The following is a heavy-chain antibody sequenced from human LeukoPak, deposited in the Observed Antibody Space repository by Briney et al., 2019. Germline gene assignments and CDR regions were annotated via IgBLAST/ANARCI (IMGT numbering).Heavy chain of an antibody. CDR3: ARHVHDTGMDV. J-gene: IGHJ6*03. CDR2: INHSGST. Sequence: KPSETLSLTCAVYGGSFSGYYWSWIRQPPGKGLEWIGEINHSGSTNYNPSLKSRVTISVDTSKNQFSLKLSSVTAADTAVYYCARHVHDTGMDVWGKGTTVTISS. D-gene: IGHD3-10*02. CDR1: GGSFSGYY. V-gene: IGHV4-34*01.